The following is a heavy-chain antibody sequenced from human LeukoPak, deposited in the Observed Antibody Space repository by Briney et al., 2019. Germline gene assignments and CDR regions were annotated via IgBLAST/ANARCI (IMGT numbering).Heavy chain of an antibody. Sequence: KPSETLSLTCAVYGGSFSGYYWSWIRQPPGKGLEWIWEINHSGSTNYNPSLKSRVTISVDTSKNQFSLKLSSVTAADTAVYYCAREGYCSGGSCYNAFDIWGQGTMVTVSS. D-gene: IGHD2-15*01. V-gene: IGHV4-34*01. CDR1: GGSFSGYY. J-gene: IGHJ3*02. CDR2: INHSGST. CDR3: AREGYCSGGSCYNAFDI.